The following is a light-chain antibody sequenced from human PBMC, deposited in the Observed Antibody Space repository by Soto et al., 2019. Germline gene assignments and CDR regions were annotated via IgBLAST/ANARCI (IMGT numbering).Light chain of an antibody. CDR1: SSDVGNYNY. Sequence: QSALTQPRSVSGSPGQSVTISCIGTSSDVGNYNYVSWYQQHPGKAHTLMVYDVIKRPSGVPGRFSGSKSGNTASLSISWLQAEDEADYYCCSYAGSSWVFGGGTKVTVL. V-gene: IGLV2-11*01. J-gene: IGLJ3*02. CDR2: DVI. CDR3: CSYAGSSWV.